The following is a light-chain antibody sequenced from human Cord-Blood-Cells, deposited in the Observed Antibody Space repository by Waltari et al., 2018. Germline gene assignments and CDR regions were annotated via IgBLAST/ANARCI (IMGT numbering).Light chain of an antibody. V-gene: IGKV4-1*01. CDR3: QQYYSTPPT. CDR2: WAS. Sequence: DIVMTQSPDSLAVSLGERATINCKSSQSVLYSSNNKNYLAWYQQKPGQPPKLLIYWASTQESGVPDRFSGSGSGTDFTLTISSLQAEDVAVYYGQQYYSTPPTFGQGTKVEIK. CDR1: QSVLYSSNNKNY. J-gene: IGKJ1*01.